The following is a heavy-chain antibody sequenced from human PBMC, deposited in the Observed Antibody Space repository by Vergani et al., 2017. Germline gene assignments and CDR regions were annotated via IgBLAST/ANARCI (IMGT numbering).Heavy chain of an antibody. CDR2: INHSGCT. J-gene: IGHJ6*02. Sequence: QVQLQQWGAGLLKPSETLSLTCAVYGGSFSGYYWSWIRQPPGKGLEWIGEINHSGCTNYNPSLKSRVTISVDTSKNQFSLKLSSVTAADTAVYYCARGVRYCSSTSCYGRYYYYYGMDVWGQGTTVTVSS. D-gene: IGHD2-2*01. V-gene: IGHV4-34*01. CDR1: GGSFSGYY. CDR3: ARGVRYCSSTSCYGRYYYYYGMDV.